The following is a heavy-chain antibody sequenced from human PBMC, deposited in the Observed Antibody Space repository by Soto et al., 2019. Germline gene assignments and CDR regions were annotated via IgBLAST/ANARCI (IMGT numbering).Heavy chain of an antibody. Sequence: ASVKVSCKASGYTFTGYYMHRVRQAPGQGLEWMGWINPNSGGTNYAQKFQGWVTMTRDTSISTAYMELSRLRSDDTAVYYCARDHLGYCSGGSCGEGHDAFDIWGQGTMVTVSS. V-gene: IGHV1-2*04. CDR1: GYTFTGYY. D-gene: IGHD2-15*01. J-gene: IGHJ3*02. CDR3: ARDHLGYCSGGSCGEGHDAFDI. CDR2: INPNSGGT.